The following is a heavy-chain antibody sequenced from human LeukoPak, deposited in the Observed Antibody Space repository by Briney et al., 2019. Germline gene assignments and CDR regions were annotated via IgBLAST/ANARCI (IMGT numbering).Heavy chain of an antibody. CDR3: AREYGSGSYYMGPEF. J-gene: IGHJ4*02. Sequence: PGGSLRLSCAASGFRFSSYEMNWVRQAPGKGLEWVSFISSSGNTKYYADSVKGRFTISRDDAKNSLYLQMNSLRAEDTAVYYCAREYGSGSYYMGPEFWGQGTLVTVFS. CDR1: GFRFSSYE. D-gene: IGHD3-10*01. CDR2: ISSSGNTK. V-gene: IGHV3-48*03.